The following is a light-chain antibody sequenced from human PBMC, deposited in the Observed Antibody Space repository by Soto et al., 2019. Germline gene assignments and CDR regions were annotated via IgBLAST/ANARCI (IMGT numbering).Light chain of an antibody. V-gene: IGKV3-20*01. CDR1: QNVRTNY. CDR3: QQCSDWPRT. J-gene: IGKJ1*01. Sequence: VLTHSPCTLSLSPLERVTLSFRSVQNVRTNYLAWYQQKPGQAPRLLIYGGSTRATGIPDRFSGSGSGTEFTLTISSLQSEDFAVYYCQQCSDWPRTFGQGTKVDIK. CDR2: GGS.